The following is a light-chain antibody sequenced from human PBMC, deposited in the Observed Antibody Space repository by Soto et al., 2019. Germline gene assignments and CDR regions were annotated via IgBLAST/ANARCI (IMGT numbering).Light chain of an antibody. CDR1: SSDVGGYNY. V-gene: IGLV2-14*01. J-gene: IGLJ1*01. Sequence: QSALTQPASVSGSPGQSITISCTGTSSDVGGYNYVSWYQQYPGKAPKLMIYDVSSRPSGVSNRFSGSKSGNTASLTISGLQAEDEADYYCSSYTSSSTLGGVFGTGTKVTVL. CDR3: SSYTSSSTLGGV. CDR2: DVS.